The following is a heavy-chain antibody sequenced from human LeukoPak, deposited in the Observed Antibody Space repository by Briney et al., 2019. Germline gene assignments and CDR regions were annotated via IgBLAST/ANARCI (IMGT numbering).Heavy chain of an antibody. V-gene: IGHV3-9*01. CDR2: ISWNSGSI. Sequence: GGSLRLSCAASGFTLDDYAMHWVRQAPGKGLEWVSGISWNSGSIGYADSVKGRFTISRDNAKNSLYLQMNSLRAEDTALYYCAKDMSHGSGSYYTDYYYGMDVWGQGTTVTVSS. CDR3: AKDMSHGSGSYYTDYYYGMDV. D-gene: IGHD3-10*01. J-gene: IGHJ6*02. CDR1: GFTLDDYA.